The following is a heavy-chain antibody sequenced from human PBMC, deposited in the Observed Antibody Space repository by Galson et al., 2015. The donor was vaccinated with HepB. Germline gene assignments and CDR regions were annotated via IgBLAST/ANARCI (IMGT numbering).Heavy chain of an antibody. CDR1: GGTFSSYA. CDR2: IIPIFGTA. J-gene: IGHJ5*02. Sequence: SVKVSCKASGGTFSSYAISWVRQAPGQGLEWMGGIIPIFGTANYAQKFQGRVTITADESTSTAYMELSSLRSEDTAVYYCAREEVQLERRVVARHASPNENWFDPWGQGTLVTVSS. V-gene: IGHV1-69*13. D-gene: IGHD1-1*01. CDR3: AREEVQLERRVVARHASPNENWFDP.